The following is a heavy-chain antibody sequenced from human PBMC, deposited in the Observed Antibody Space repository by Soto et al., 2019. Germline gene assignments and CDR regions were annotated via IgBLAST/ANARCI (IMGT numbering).Heavy chain of an antibody. J-gene: IGHJ6*02. CDR2: MYYSGST. CDR1: GGSISSGDYY. V-gene: IGHV4-30-4*01. D-gene: IGHD3-3*01. CDR3: AGVIGVKRYHYYYYYDMDA. Sequence: HVQLQESGPGLVKPSQTRSLTCTVSGGSISSGDYYWSWIRQPPGKGLEWIGYMYYSGSTYYNPSLKSRVTISVDTSKNQFSLKLSSVTAADTAVYYCAGVIGVKRYHYYYYYDMDAWGQGTTVTVSS.